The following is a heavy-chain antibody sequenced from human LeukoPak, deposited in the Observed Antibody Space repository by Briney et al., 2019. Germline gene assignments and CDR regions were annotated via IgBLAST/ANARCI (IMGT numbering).Heavy chain of an antibody. CDR2: IIPIFGTA. D-gene: IGHD4-17*01. CDR1: GGTFSSYA. CDR3: ARVTVTKDYYYYSMDV. J-gene: IGHJ6*02. Sequence: SVKVSCKASGGTFSSYAISWVRQAPGQGLEWMGGIIPIFGTANYAQKFQGRVTITADESTSTAYMELSSLRSEDTAVYYCARVTVTKDYYYYSMDVWGQGTTVTVSS. V-gene: IGHV1-69*13.